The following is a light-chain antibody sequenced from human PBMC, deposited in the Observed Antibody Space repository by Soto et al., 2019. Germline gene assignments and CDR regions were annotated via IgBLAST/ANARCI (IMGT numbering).Light chain of an antibody. CDR3: QHYHSYPWT. V-gene: IGKV1-5*03. CDR2: KAS. Sequence: DIQLTQSPVSLSASVGERVTITCRASQSISSWLSWYQQKSGKAPNLLIYKASNLQTGVPSRFSGRGSGTEFTLTLSGLQTEDFATYYCQHYHSYPWTFGQGTKVEI. J-gene: IGKJ1*01. CDR1: QSISSW.